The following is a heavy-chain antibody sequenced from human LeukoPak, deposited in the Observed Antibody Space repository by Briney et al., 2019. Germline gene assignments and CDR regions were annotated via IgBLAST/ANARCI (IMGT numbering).Heavy chain of an antibody. CDR3: ASQNGVTYYYYYMDV. CDR1: GGTFSSYA. Sequence: GASVKVSCKASGGTFSSYAISWVRQAPGQGLEWMGGIIPIFGTANYAQKFQGRVTITADESTSTAYMELSSLRSEDTAVYYCASQNGVTYYYYYMDVWGKGTTVTVSS. V-gene: IGHV1-69*13. J-gene: IGHJ6*03. D-gene: IGHD5-18*01. CDR2: IIPIFGTA.